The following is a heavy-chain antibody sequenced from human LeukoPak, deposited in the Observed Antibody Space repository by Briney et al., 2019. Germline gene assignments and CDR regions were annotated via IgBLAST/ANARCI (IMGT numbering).Heavy chain of an antibody. CDR1: GYSFISYW. D-gene: IGHD3-3*01. V-gene: IGHV5-51*01. CDR2: IYPDDSDT. Sequence: GESLKISCSGSGYSFISYWIGWVRQMPGKGLEWMGIIYPDDSDTRYSPSFQGQVTISADKSISTAYLQWSSLKASDTAMYYCARQPYYDFWSGYYPSYFDYWGQGTLVTVSS. CDR3: ARQPYYDFWSGYYPSYFDY. J-gene: IGHJ4*02.